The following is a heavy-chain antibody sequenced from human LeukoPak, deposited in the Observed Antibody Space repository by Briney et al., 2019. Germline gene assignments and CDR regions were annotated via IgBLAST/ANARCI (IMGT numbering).Heavy chain of an antibody. V-gene: IGHV1-2*02. CDR3: ARDLRFVGYAFDI. CDR1: GYTFTGYY. J-gene: IGHJ3*02. CDR2: INPNSGGT. Sequence: GASVSVSCTASGYTFTGYYMHWVRQAPRQGLEWMGWINPNSGGTNYAQKFQGRVTMTRDTSISTAYMELSRLRSDDTAVYYCARDLRFVGYAFDIWGQPTIVSVSS. D-gene: IGHD3-16*01.